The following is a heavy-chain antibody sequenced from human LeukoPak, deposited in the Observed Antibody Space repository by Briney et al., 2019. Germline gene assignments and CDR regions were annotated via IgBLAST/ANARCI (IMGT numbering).Heavy chain of an antibody. CDR1: GGSITDYL. CDR3: ARVGDLFGAHRVRGLPPDYYYMDV. Sequence: SETLSLTCALSGGSITDYLYNWVRQPPGKGLEWIGEINHSGSSTYNPSLKSRVIISVDTSKNQFSLKLTSVTAADTAVYYCARVGDLFGAHRVRGLPPDYYYMDVWGKGTMVTVSS. CDR2: INHSGSS. D-gene: IGHD3-10*01. J-gene: IGHJ6*03. V-gene: IGHV4-34*01.